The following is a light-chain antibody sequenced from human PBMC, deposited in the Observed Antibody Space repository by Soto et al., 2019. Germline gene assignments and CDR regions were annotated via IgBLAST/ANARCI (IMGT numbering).Light chain of an antibody. CDR2: DVT. V-gene: IGLV2-11*01. CDR3: CSYAGSYTHV. J-gene: IGLJ1*01. Sequence: QSVLTQSRLVSGSPGQSVTISCTGTSSDVGGYNFVSWYQQYPGKAPKLIIYDVTKRPSGVPDRFSGSKSGNTASLTISGLQTDDEADYYCCSYAGSYTHVFGTGTKLTVL. CDR1: SSDVGGYNF.